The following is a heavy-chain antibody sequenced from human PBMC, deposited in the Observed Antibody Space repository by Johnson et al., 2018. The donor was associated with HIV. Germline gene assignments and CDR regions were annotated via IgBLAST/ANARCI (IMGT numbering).Heavy chain of an antibody. Sequence: QPPGKGLEWVAVISSDINNKYYADSMKGRSTISRDNTKNTLYLQMNNLRADDTALYYCARRDSGSLSFDIWGQGTMVIVSS. D-gene: IGHD1-26*01. J-gene: IGHJ3*02. CDR2: ISSDINNK. CDR3: ARRDSGSLSFDI. V-gene: IGHV3-33*05.